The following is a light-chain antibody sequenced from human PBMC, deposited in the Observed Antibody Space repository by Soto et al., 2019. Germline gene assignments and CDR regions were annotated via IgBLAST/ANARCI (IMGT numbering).Light chain of an antibody. V-gene: IGKV3-20*01. Sequence: EIVLTQSPGTLSLSPGERATLSCRASQSVSSSYLAWYQQKRGEAPRLLIYDTSSRATVIPDRFSSSGSGTGFMLIISRVESDDFGVYYCQHYGRSPLFTFGPGTKVDIK. CDR1: QSVSSSY. J-gene: IGKJ3*01. CDR3: QHYGRSPLFT. CDR2: DTS.